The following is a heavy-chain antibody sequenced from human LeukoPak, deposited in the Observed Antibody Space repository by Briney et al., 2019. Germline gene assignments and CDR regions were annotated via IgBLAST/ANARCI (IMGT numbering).Heavy chain of an antibody. CDR1: GGTFSSYA. V-gene: IGHV1-69*05. D-gene: IGHD2-2*01. J-gene: IGHJ5*01. Sequence: ASVKVSCKASGGTFSSYAISWVRQAPGQGLEWMGGIIPIFGTANYAQKFQGRVTITRDTSASTAYMELSSLKSEDTAVYYCAKSTTQYCGSNNCYRYWFDSWGQGTLVTVSS. CDR3: AKSTTQYCGSNNCYRYWFDS. CDR2: IIPIFGTA.